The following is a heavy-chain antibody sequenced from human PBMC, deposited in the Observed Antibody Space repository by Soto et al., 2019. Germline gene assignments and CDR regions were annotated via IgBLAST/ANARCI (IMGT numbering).Heavy chain of an antibody. CDR3: SRVFCCTSTWDRWCDP. Sequence: SLKVTCTGFGYTLTTFWISLVRQMPGKGLEWMGRIDPRDSQTNYSPSFQGHVTISVDKSISTAYLQWDSLKASDTAMYYSSRVFCCTSTWDRWCDPWDQGTMGAASS. D-gene: IGHD2-2*01. V-gene: IGHV5-10-1*01. CDR2: IDPRDSQT. J-gene: IGHJ5*02. CDR1: GYTLTTFW.